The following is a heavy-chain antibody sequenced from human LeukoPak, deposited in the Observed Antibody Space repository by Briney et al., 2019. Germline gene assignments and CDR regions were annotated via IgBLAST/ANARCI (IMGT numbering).Heavy chain of an antibody. CDR3: ARDFHFGPGYHPFDS. V-gene: IGHV4-4*07. CDR2: IYNTGST. D-gene: IGHD3-9*01. Sequence: PSETLSLTCTVSGGSISSYYWSWIRQSAGKGLEWIGRIYNTGSTNYNPSLKSRVTMSVDTSKNQFSLRLNSMTAADTAVYYCARDFHFGPGYHPFDSWGQGILVSVSS. J-gene: IGHJ4*02. CDR1: GGSISSYY.